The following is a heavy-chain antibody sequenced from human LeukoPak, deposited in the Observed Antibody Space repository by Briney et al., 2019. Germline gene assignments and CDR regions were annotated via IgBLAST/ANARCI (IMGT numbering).Heavy chain of an antibody. CDR1: GGTFSSYA. D-gene: IGHD3-9*01. Sequence: SVKVSCKASGGTFSSYAISWVRQAPGQGLEWMGGIIPIFGTANYAQKFQGRVTITADESTSIAYMELSSLRSEDTAVYYCARQVLRYFDWLTYFDYWGQGTLVTVSS. CDR3: ARQVLRYFDWLTYFDY. V-gene: IGHV1-69*13. J-gene: IGHJ4*02. CDR2: IIPIFGTA.